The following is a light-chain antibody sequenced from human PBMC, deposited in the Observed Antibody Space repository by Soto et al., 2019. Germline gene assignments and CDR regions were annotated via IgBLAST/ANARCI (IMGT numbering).Light chain of an antibody. CDR2: DVI. V-gene: IGLV2-8*01. CDR3: SSYAGSNRLV. J-gene: IGLJ2*01. CDR1: SSDVGSYNY. Sequence: QSALTQPPSASGSPGQSVTISCTGTSSDVGSYNYVSWYQQHPGKAPKLMIYDVIKRPSGVPDRFSGSKSGNTATLTVSGLQAEDEADYYCSSYAGSNRLVFGGGTKLTVL.